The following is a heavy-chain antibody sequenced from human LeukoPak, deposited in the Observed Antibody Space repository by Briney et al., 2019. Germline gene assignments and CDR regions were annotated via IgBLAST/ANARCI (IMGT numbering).Heavy chain of an antibody. D-gene: IGHD6-19*01. J-gene: IGHJ5*02. Sequence: GGSLRLSCAASGFTFSSYSMNWVRQAPGKGLEWVSYISSSSSTIYYADSVKGRFTISRDNAKNSLYLQMNSLRAEDTAVYYCAREVAAPRCNWFDPWGQGTLVTVSS. CDR2: ISSSSSTI. CDR1: GFTFSSYS. V-gene: IGHV3-48*01. CDR3: AREVAAPRCNWFDP.